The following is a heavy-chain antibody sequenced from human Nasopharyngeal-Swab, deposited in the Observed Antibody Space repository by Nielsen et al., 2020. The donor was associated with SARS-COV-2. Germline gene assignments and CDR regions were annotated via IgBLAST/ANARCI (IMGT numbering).Heavy chain of an antibody. CDR2: ISYDGSNK. CDR1: GFTFSSYA. J-gene: IGHJ4*02. V-gene: IGHV3-30-3*01. CDR3: ARDGGGYSSSSGLDY. Sequence: GESLKISCAASGFTFSSYAMHWVRQAPGKGLEWVAVISYDGSNKYYAHSVKGRFTISRDNSKNTLYLQMNSLRAEDTAVYYCARDGGGYSSSSGLDYWGQGTLVTVSS. D-gene: IGHD6-6*01.